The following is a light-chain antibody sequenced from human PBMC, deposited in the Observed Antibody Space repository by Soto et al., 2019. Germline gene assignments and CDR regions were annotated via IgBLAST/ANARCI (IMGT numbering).Light chain of an antibody. Sequence: ASQIPQLPSALFASVGDSVNITCRASQDISDEVGWYQQTTGKAPKLLISGASRLQSGVPSRFSGSGSGTQFTLTITSLRPEESAIYDCLQNHNYPSTFGQGTKVDIK. J-gene: IGKJ1*01. V-gene: IGKV1-6*01. CDR2: GAS. CDR1: QDISDE. CDR3: LQNHNYPST.